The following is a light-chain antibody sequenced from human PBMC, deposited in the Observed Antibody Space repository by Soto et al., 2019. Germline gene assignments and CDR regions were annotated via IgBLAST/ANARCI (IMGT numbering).Light chain of an antibody. CDR2: DAS. J-gene: IGLJ1*01. V-gene: IGLV2-14*01. CDR1: SSDVGGYNY. CDR3: STYTSSSTLLYV. Sequence: QSALTQPASVSGSPGQSITISCTGTSSDVGGYNYVSWYQQHPGKALKRKIYDASNRPSGVSNRVSGSKSCNKTSLTISGRQAGDEADYYCSTYTSSSTLLYVFGTGTKVTVL.